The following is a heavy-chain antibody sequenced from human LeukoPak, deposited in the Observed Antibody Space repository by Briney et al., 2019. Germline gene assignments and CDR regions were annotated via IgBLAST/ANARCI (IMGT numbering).Heavy chain of an antibody. CDR2: INHSGST. Sequence: SETLSLTCAVYGGSFSGYYWSWIRQPPGKGLEWIGEINHSGSTNYNPSLKSRVTISVDTSKNQFSLKLSSVTAADTAVHYCARPSFGMYFDLWGRGTLVTVSS. CDR3: ARPSFGMYFDL. J-gene: IGHJ2*01. CDR1: GGSFSGYY. V-gene: IGHV4-34*01. D-gene: IGHD3-16*01.